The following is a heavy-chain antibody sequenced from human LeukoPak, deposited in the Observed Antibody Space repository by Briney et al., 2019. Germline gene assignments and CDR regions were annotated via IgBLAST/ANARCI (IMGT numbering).Heavy chain of an antibody. J-gene: IGHJ6*03. D-gene: IGHD3-10*01. CDR2: IRYDGSNK. Sequence: GGSLRLSCAASGFTFSNCGMYWVRQAPGKGLEWVAFIRYDGSNKYYADSVKGRFTISRDNSKNTLYLQMNSLRAEDTAVYYCARHGSITMVRGRLRYYYMDVWGKGTTVTISS. CDR1: GFTFSNCG. V-gene: IGHV3-30*02. CDR3: ARHGSITMVRGRLRYYYMDV.